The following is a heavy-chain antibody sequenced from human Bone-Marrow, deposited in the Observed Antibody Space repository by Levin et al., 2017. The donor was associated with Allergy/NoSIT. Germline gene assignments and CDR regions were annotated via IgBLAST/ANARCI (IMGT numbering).Heavy chain of an antibody. J-gene: IGHJ4*02. V-gene: IGHV3-9*01. D-gene: IGHD6-19*01. CDR3: AKDIRRAVAGEPYFDY. CDR1: GFTFDDYA. Sequence: GGSLRLSCAASGFTFDDYAMHWVRQAPGKGLEWVSGISWNSGSIGYADSVKGRFTISRDNAKNSLYLQMNSLRAEDTALYYCAKDIRRAVAGEPYFDYWGQGTLVTVSS. CDR2: ISWNSGSI.